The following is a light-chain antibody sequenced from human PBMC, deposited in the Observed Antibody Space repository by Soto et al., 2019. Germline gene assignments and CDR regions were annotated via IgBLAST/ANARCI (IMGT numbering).Light chain of an antibody. CDR1: QSIDTW. J-gene: IGKJ5*01. CDR2: KAS. Sequence: DIQLTPSPSTLSASVGDRVTNTCRASQSIDTWLAWYQQKPGTAPKLLIYKASTLESGVPSRFSGSGSGTEFTLTISSLQPDDFATYYCQQYNSYPITFGQGTRLEIK. V-gene: IGKV1-5*03. CDR3: QQYNSYPIT.